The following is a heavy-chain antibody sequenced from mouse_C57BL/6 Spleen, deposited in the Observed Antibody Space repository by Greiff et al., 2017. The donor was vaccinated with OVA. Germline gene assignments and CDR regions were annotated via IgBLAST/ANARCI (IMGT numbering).Heavy chain of an antibody. Sequence: VKLQQPGAELVKPGASVKLSCKASGYTFTSYWMHWVKQRPGQGLEWIGMIHPNSGSTNYNEKFKSKATLTVDKSSSTAYMQLSSLTSEDSAVYYGASPTLGTSRDAMDYWGQGTSVTVSS. D-gene: IGHD3-3*01. V-gene: IGHV1-64*01. CDR3: ASPTLGTSRDAMDY. J-gene: IGHJ4*01. CDR2: IHPNSGST. CDR1: GYTFTSYW.